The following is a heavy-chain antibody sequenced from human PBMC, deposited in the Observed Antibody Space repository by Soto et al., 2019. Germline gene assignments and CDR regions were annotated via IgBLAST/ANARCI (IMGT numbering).Heavy chain of an antibody. J-gene: IGHJ3*01. CDR3: ARDFRFAAAL. D-gene: IGHD2-15*01. CDR2: VNMRGGPT. V-gene: IGHV3-48*02. Sequence: EEQLVESGGGLVKPGGSLRLSCVAYGFTFTSHHMDWFRQAPGKGPEWVAYVNMRGGPTYYADSVKGRFTISRDNAQNSLFLQMSNLSDEDTAVYYCARDFRFAAALWGLGTMVTVSS. CDR1: GFTFTSHH.